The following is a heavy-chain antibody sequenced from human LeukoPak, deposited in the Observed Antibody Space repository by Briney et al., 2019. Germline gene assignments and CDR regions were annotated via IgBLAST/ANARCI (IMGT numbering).Heavy chain of an antibody. D-gene: IGHD6-19*01. CDR3: AKDSRSGWYGGNFQQ. CDR2: MNPNSGNT. V-gene: IGHV1-8*01. J-gene: IGHJ1*01. CDR1: GYTFTSYD. Sequence: ASVKVSCKASGYTFTSYDINWVRQATGQGLEWMGWMNPNSGNTGYAQKFQGRVTMTRNTSISTAYMELSSLRSEDTAVYYCAKDSRSGWYGGNFQQWGQGTLVTVSS.